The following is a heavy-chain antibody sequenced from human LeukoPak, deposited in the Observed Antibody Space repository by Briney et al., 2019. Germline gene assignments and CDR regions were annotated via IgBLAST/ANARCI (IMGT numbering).Heavy chain of an antibody. Sequence: GGSLRLSCAASGSILIKAGLTWAAKAQGRGWEWAGGIKSKIDGGTTDYAAPVKGRFSISRDDSKNTVYLQMNSLKTEDTAVYYCATWGDFWSGNYGGYWGQGTLVTVSS. V-gene: IGHV3-15*07. J-gene: IGHJ4*02. CDR2: IKSKIDGGTT. CDR1: GSILIKAG. CDR3: ATWGDFWSGNYGGY. D-gene: IGHD3-3*01.